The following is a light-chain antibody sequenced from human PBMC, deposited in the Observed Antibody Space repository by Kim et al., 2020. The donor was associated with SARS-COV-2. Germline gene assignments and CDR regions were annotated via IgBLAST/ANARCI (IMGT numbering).Light chain of an antibody. V-gene: IGLV3-9*01. CDR1: NIENKN. Sequence: SVALGQTATIICGGDNIENKNGHWYQQKPGQAPVLVIFRDRNRPTGIPERFSGSNSGNAATLTISRVQAGDEAAYYCQVWDTTAVFGGGTQLTVL. CDR3: QVWDTTAV. CDR2: RDR. J-gene: IGLJ2*01.